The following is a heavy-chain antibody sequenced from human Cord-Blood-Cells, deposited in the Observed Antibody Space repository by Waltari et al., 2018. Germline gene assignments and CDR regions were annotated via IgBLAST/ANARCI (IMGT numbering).Heavy chain of an antibody. Sequence: QVQLVQSGAEVKKPGSSVKVSCKASGGTFSSYAISWVRQAPGQGLEWMGRTIPILGIANYAQKFQGRVTITADKSTSTAYMELSSLRSEDTAVYYCARDRALDCSSTSCHYYYYMDVWGKGTTVTVSS. V-gene: IGHV1-69*09. D-gene: IGHD2-2*01. J-gene: IGHJ6*03. CDR3: ARDRALDCSSTSCHYYYYMDV. CDR2: TIPILGIA. CDR1: GGTFSSYA.